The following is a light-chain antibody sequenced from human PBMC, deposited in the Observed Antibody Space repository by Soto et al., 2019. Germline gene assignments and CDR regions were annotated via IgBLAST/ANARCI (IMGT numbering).Light chain of an antibody. CDR2: EVS. CDR1: SSDVGGYNY. Sequence: QPASVSGSPGQSITISCTGTSSDVGGYNYVSWYQQHPGKAPKLIIYEVSNRPSGVSNRFSGSKSGNTASLTISGLQAEDEADYYCNSYTSKSTGVFGTGTQLTVL. V-gene: IGLV2-14*01. CDR3: NSYTSKSTGV. J-gene: IGLJ1*01.